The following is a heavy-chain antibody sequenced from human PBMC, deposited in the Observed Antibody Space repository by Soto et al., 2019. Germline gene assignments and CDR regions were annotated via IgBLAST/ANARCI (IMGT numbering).Heavy chain of an antibody. D-gene: IGHD4-4*01. V-gene: IGHV3-74*01. J-gene: IGHJ6*02. CDR2: VNFHGTTT. CDR3: GRRIQCQYGVDL. CDR1: GFTFGDYW. Sequence: EVQLVESGGGLVQPGGSLRVSCAASGFTFGDYWMHWVRQVPGKGLVWVSRVNFHGTTTNYADSVKGRFTISRDNAKTTVSLQMDSLRAEDTAVYYCGRRIQCQYGVDLWGHGTTVTVSS.